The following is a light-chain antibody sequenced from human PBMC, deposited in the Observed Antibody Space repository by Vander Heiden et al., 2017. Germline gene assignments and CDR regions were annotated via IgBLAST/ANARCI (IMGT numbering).Light chain of an antibody. J-gene: IGLJ2*01. V-gene: IGLV2-14*01. CDR2: EGS. CDR1: SSDVGGYNY. CDR3: SSYTSSSTLGVG. Sequence: QSALTQPASVSGSPGQSITLSCTGTSSDVGGYNYVSWYQQHPGNAPKRMIYEGSNRPSGFTNRFSGSKSGNTASLTISGLQAEDEADYYCSSYTSSSTLGVGFGLGTKLTVL.